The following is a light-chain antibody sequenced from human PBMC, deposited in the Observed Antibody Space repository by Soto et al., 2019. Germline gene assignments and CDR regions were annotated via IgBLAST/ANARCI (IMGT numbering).Light chain of an antibody. CDR1: QGISSY. CDR3: QQYNSYRT. Sequence: IQLTQSPSSLSASVGNRVTITCRASQGISSYLAWYQQKPGKAPKLLICAASTLQSGVPSRFSGSGSGTDFTLTISSLQPDDFATYYCQQYNSYRTFGQGTKVDI. J-gene: IGKJ1*01. CDR2: AAS. V-gene: IGKV1-9*01.